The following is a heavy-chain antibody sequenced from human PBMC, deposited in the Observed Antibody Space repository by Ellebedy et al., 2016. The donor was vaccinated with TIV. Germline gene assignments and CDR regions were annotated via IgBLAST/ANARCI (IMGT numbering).Heavy chain of an antibody. CDR1: GYTFTSYY. V-gene: IGHV1-46*01. Sequence: AASVTVSCKASGYTFTSYYMHWVRQAPGQGLEWMGIINPSGGSTSYAQKFQGRVTMTRDTSTSTVYMELSSLRSEDTAVYYCAREEGHYGMDVWGQGTLVTVSS. J-gene: IGHJ6*02. CDR2: INPSGGST. CDR3: AREEGHYGMDV.